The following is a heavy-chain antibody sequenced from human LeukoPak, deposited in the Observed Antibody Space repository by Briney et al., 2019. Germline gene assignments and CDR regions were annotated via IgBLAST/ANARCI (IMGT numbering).Heavy chain of an antibody. J-gene: IGHJ4*02. CDR1: GCSISSYY. CDR3: TRDVPRSAGYPDN. V-gene: IGHV4-59*12. D-gene: IGHD2-15*01. CDR2: IYYSGTT. Sequence: PSETLSLTCTVSGCSISSYYWSWIRQPPGKGLEWIGYIYYSGTTYYNPSLKSRATISVNTSKNHSSLKLTSVTAADTAVYYCTRDVPRSAGYPDNWGQGTLVTVSS.